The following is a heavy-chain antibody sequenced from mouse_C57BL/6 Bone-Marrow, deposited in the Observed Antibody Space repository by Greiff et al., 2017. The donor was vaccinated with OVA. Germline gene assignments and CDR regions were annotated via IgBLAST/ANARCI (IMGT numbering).Heavy chain of an antibody. D-gene: IGHD2-5*01. CDR2: IDPETGGT. CDR1: GYTFTDYE. CDR3: TRSYSNYGDFDY. V-gene: IGHV1-15*01. Sequence: QVQLKESGAELVRPGASVTLSCKASGYTFTDYEMPWVKQTPVHGLEWIGAIDPETGGTAYNQKFKGKVILTADKSSSTAYMELRSLTSEDSAVYYCTRSYSNYGDFDYWGQGTTLTVSS. J-gene: IGHJ2*01.